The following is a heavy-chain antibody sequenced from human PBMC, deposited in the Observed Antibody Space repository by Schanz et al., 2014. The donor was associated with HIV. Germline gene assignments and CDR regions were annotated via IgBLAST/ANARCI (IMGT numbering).Heavy chain of an antibody. J-gene: IGHJ6*02. Sequence: QVQLQESGPGLVKPSQTLSLTCTVSGGSISSGGYYWSWIRQHPGKGLEWIGRISASGSSNYNPPLKMRLALSIDTSKKKSSLTLSSVTAADTAVYYCASSITISGVVYAMDVWGQGTTVTVSS. CDR2: ISASGSS. CDR1: GGSISSGGYY. D-gene: IGHD3-3*01. V-gene: IGHV4-31*03. CDR3: ASSITISGVVYAMDV.